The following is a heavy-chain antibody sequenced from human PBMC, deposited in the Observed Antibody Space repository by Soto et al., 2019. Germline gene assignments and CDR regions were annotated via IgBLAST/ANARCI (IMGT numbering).Heavy chain of an antibody. J-gene: IGHJ4*02. V-gene: IGHV4-34*01. CDR3: ARGGGRYNY. D-gene: IGHD5-18*01. CDR2: INHSGST. Sequence: SETLSLTCAVYGGSFSGYYWSWIRQPPGKGLEWIGEINHSGSTNYNSSLKSRVTISVDTSKNQFSLKLSSVTAADTAVYYCARGGGRYNYWGQGTLVTVSS. CDR1: GGSFSGYY.